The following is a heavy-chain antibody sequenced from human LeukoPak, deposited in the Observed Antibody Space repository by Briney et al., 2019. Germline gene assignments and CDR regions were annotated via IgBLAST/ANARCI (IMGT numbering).Heavy chain of an antibody. Sequence: PSQTLSLTCTVSGGSISSGGCNWSWIRQHPGKGLEWIGYIYYSGNTYYNPSLKSRVTISVDTSKNQFPLKLSSVTAADTAVYYCAREVGSTPDYWGQGTLVTVSS. V-gene: IGHV4-31*03. CDR2: IYYSGNT. D-gene: IGHD1-26*01. CDR3: AREVGSTPDY. CDR1: GGSISSGGCN. J-gene: IGHJ4*02.